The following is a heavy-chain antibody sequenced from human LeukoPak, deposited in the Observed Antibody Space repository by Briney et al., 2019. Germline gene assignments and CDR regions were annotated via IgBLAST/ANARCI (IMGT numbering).Heavy chain of an antibody. CDR1: GGSIRGYY. CDR3: ARDRVWFGNYYYYYMDV. D-gene: IGHD3-10*01. Sequence: ASETLSLTCNVSGGSIRGYYWSWIRQPPGKGLEWIGYIYSSGSTNYNPSLKSRVTMSVDTSKNQFSLKLSSVTAADTAVYYCARDRVWFGNYYYYYMDVWGKGTTVTISS. V-gene: IGHV4-59*12. CDR2: IYSSGST. J-gene: IGHJ6*03.